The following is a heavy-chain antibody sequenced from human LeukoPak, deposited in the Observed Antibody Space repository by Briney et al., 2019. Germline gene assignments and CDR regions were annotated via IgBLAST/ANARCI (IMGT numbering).Heavy chain of an antibody. CDR2: ISSSSSYI. CDR3: ARVTEAPYYFDY. V-gene: IGHV3-21*01. J-gene: IGHJ4*02. Sequence: PGGSLRLSCAASGFTFSSYSMNWVRQAPGKGLEWVSSISSSSSYIYYADSVKGRFTISRDNAKNSLYLRMNSLRAEDTAVYYCARVTEAPYYFDYWGQGTLVTVSS. CDR1: GFTFSSYS.